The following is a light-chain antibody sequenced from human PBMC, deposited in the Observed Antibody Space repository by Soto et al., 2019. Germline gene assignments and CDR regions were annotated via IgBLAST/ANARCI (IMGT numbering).Light chain of an antibody. CDR3: QQYNSYST. V-gene: IGKV1-5*01. J-gene: IGKJ1*01. CDR1: QSISSW. CDR2: DAS. Sequence: DIQMTQSPSTLSSSVGDRVTITCRASQSISSWLAWYKQKPGKAPKLLIYDASSLESGVPSRFSGSGSGTEFTLTFSSLQPDDFATYYCQQYNSYSTFGQGTKGDI.